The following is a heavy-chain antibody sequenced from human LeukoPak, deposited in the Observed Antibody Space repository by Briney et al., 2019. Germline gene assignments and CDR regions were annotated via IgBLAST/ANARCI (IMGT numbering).Heavy chain of an antibody. V-gene: IGHV3-66*02. CDR3: ARDLTHGGKTY. D-gene: IGHD4-23*01. Sequence: GGSLRLSCAASGFTVISNYMSWVRQAPGKGLEWVSVIYSGGDTYYADYVKGRFTISRENSKNTLYLQMNSLRAEDTAVYYCARDLTHGGKTYWGQGTLVTVSS. J-gene: IGHJ4*02. CDR2: IYSGGDT. CDR1: GFTVISNY.